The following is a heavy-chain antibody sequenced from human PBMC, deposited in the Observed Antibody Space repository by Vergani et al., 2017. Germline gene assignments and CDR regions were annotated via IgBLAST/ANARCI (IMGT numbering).Heavy chain of an antibody. D-gene: IGHD6-13*01. CDR2: ISSSSSYI. V-gene: IGHV3-21*01. J-gene: IGHJ4*02. Sequence: EVQLVESGGGLVKPGGSLRLSCAASGFTFSSYSMNWVRQAPGKGLEWVSSISSSSSYIYYADSVKGRFTISRDNAKNSLYLQMNSLRAEDTAVYYCARKIRALRDSSSWYGLGDHTGGFDYWGQGTLVTVSS. CDR3: ARKIRALRDSSSWYGLGDHTGGFDY. CDR1: GFTFSSYS.